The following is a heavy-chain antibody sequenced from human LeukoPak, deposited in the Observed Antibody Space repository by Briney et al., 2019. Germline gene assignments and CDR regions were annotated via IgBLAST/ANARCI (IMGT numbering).Heavy chain of an antibody. V-gene: IGHV3-30*18. CDR2: ISYDGSNK. CDR3: AKGGRIAVAGPLWY. Sequence: PGGSLRLSCAASGFTFSSYGMHWVRQAPGKGLEWVAVISYDGSNKYYADSVKGRFTISRDNSKNTLYLQMNSLRAEDTAVYYCAKGGRIAVAGPLWYWGQGTLVTVSS. CDR1: GFTFSSYG. D-gene: IGHD6-19*01. J-gene: IGHJ4*02.